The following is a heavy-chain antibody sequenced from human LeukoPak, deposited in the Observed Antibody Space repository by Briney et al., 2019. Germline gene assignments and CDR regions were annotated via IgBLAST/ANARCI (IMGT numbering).Heavy chain of an antibody. Sequence: ASVKVSCKASGYTFTNYAIHWVRQAPGQRLEWMGWINAGIGNTKYSQKFQGRVAITRDTSASTAYMELRSLRSEDTAVYYCARTQGVFYGGNFGAFHIWGQGTMVTVSS. CDR1: GYTFTNYA. CDR3: ARTQGVFYGGNFGAFHI. J-gene: IGHJ3*02. D-gene: IGHD4-23*01. CDR2: INAGIGNT. V-gene: IGHV1-3*01.